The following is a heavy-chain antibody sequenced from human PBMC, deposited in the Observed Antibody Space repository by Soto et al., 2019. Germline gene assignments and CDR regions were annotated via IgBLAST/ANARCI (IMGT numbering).Heavy chain of an antibody. Sequence: SETLSLTCAVYGGSFSGYYWSWIRQPPGKGLEWIGEINHSGSTNYNPSLKSRVTISVDTSKNQFSLKLSSVTAADTAVYYCARIMSRGLYNFYYYMDVWGKGTTVTVSS. CDR1: GGSFSGYY. CDR3: ARIMSRGLYNFYYYMDV. D-gene: IGHD3-10*01. V-gene: IGHV4-34*01. CDR2: INHSGST. J-gene: IGHJ6*03.